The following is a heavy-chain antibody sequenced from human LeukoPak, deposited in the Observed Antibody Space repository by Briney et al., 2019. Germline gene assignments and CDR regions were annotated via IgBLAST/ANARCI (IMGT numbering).Heavy chain of an antibody. J-gene: IGHJ6*03. V-gene: IGHV1-69*13. Sequence: SVKVSCKASGGTFSSYAISWVRQAPGQGLEWMGGIIPIFGTANYAQKFQGRVTITADESTSTAYMELSSLRSEDTAVYYCAKGAFCSGTSLVCNMDVWGKGTTVTVSS. CDR2: IIPIFGTA. CDR1: GGTFSSYA. CDR3: AKGAFCSGTSLVCNMDV. D-gene: IGHD2-2*01.